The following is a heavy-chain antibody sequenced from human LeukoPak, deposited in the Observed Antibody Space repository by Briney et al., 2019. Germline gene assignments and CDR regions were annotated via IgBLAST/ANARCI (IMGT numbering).Heavy chain of an antibody. V-gene: IGHV3-15*01. Sequence: GGSLRLSCAASGLTFSSYAMSWVRQAPGKGLEWVGRIKSKTDGGTTDYAAPVKGRFTISRDDSKNTLYLQMNSLKTEDTAVYYCTTDYLRSPFDYWGQGTLVTVSS. CDR3: TTDYLRSPFDY. CDR1: GLTFSSYA. CDR2: IKSKTDGGTT. D-gene: IGHD3-16*02. J-gene: IGHJ4*02.